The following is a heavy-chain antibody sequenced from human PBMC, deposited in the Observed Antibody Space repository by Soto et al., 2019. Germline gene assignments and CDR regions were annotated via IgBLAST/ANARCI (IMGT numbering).Heavy chain of an antibody. CDR3: ARKLRFLEWPFDY. CDR2: IYYSGST. V-gene: IGHV4-31*01. D-gene: IGHD3-3*01. J-gene: IGHJ4*02. Sequence: SETLSLTCTVSGCSISSGGYYWSWIRQHPGKGLEWIGYIYYSGSTYYNPSLKSQVTISVDTSKNQFSLKLSSVTAADSAVYYCARKLRFLEWPFDYWGQGTLVTVSS. CDR1: GCSISSGGYY.